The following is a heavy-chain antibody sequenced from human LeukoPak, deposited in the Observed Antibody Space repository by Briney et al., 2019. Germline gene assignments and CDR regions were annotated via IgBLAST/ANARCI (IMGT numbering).Heavy chain of an antibody. CDR2: IYYSGST. CDR3: ARGGVVVPAAMPIYYYYYMDV. V-gene: IGHV4-59*01. J-gene: IGHJ6*03. CDR1: GGSISSYY. D-gene: IGHD2-2*01. Sequence: PSETLSLTCTVSGGSISSYYRSWIRQPPGKGLEWIGYIYYSGSTNYNPSLKSRVTISVDTSKNQFSLKLSSVTAADTAVYYCARGGVVVPAAMPIYYYYYMDVWGKGTTVTISS.